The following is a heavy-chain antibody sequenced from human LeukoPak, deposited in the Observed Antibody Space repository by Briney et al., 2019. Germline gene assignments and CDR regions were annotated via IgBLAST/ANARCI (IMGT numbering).Heavy chain of an antibody. CDR3: ARTSYSSGWYSEAYYFDY. Sequence: SETLSLTCAVYGGSFSGYYWSWIRQPPGKGLEWIGEINHSRSTKYNPSLKSRVTISVDTSKNQFSLKLSSVTAADTAVYYCARTSYSSGWYSEAYYFDYWGQGTLVTVSS. CDR1: GGSFSGYY. V-gene: IGHV4-34*01. D-gene: IGHD6-19*01. CDR2: INHSRST. J-gene: IGHJ4*02.